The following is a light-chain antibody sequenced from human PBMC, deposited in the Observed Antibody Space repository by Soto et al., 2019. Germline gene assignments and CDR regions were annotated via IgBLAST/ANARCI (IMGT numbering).Light chain of an antibody. CDR3: QQYNNSLWT. CDR1: QSVSSTY. V-gene: IGKV3-20*01. J-gene: IGKJ1*01. CDR2: GAS. Sequence: EIVLTQSPGTLSLSPGERATLSCRASQSVSSTYLAWYQQKPGQAPRLLIYGASSRATGIPDRFSGSGSGTDFTLTISRLEPEDFAVYYCQQYNNSLWTFGQGTTGDIK.